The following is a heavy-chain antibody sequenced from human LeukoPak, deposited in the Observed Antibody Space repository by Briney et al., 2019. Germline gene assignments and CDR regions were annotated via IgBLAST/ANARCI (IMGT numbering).Heavy chain of an antibody. J-gene: IGHJ6*03. Sequence: GRSLRLSCAASGLTFSSYGMHWVRQAPGKGLEWVAVIWYDGSNEYYADSVKGRFTISRDNSKNTLYLQMNSLRAEDTAVYYCAKEAVVPAAMFYYYYYYMDVWGKGTTVTVSS. CDR2: IWYDGSNE. CDR3: AKEAVVPAAMFYYYYYYMDV. V-gene: IGHV3-33*06. CDR1: GLTFSSYG. D-gene: IGHD2-2*01.